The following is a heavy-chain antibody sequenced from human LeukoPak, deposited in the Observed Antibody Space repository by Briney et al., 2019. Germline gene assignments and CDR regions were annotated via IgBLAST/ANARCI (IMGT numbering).Heavy chain of an antibody. CDR2: IDTKTGNP. J-gene: IGHJ4*02. CDR3: AIHPSDSSGYFSY. V-gene: IGHV7-4-1*02. Sequence: ASVRVSCKASGYTFSSCAINWVRQAPGQGLEYMGWIDTKTGNPTYAQGFTGRFVFSLDTSVSTAYLQISSLKAEDTAVYYCAIHPSDSSGYFSYWGQGALVTVSS. D-gene: IGHD3-22*01. CDR1: GYTFSSCA.